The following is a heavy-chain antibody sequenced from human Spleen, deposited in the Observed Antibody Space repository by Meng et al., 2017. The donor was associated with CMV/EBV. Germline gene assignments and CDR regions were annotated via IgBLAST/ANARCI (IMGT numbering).Heavy chain of an antibody. V-gene: IGHV4-30-4*08. CDR2: IYYSGST. J-gene: IGHJ5*02. Sequence: SISSGDYYWSWIRQRPGKGLEWIGYIYYSGSTYYNPSLKSRVTISVDTSKNQFSLKLSSVTAADTAVYYCARSPSAITGTTSRWFDPWGQGTLVTVSS. CDR3: ARSPSAITGTTSRWFDP. D-gene: IGHD1-7*01. CDR1: SISSGDYY.